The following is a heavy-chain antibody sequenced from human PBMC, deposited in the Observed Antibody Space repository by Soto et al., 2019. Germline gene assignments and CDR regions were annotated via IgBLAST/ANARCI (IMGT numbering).Heavy chain of an antibody. J-gene: IGHJ5*02. CDR1: GGSISSYY. D-gene: IGHD4-17*01. CDR2: IYYSGST. CDR3: ARDYGGNSGWFDP. V-gene: IGHV4-59*01. Sequence: SETLSLTCTVSGGSISSYYWSWIRQPPGKGLEWIGYIYYSGSTNYNPSLKSRVTISVDTSMSTAYMELSSLTSDDTAVYYCARDYGGNSGWFDPWGQGTLVTVSS.